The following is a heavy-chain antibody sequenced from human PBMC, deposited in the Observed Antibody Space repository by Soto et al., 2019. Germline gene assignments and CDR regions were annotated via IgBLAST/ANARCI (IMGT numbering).Heavy chain of an antibody. Sequence: QVHLEEAGGGVVQPGGSLRLSCVASGFDFRGDLMHWVRQAPGKGLEWVAYVWYDGSNKMYAASVQGRFTISRDNSKNTLYLQMNSLSDDDTAVYYWVSGRWLQPLDYWGQGTLVTVSS. CDR3: VSGRWLQPLDY. D-gene: IGHD1-26*01. CDR2: VWYDGSNK. CDR1: GFDFRGDL. V-gene: IGHV3-30*02. J-gene: IGHJ4*02.